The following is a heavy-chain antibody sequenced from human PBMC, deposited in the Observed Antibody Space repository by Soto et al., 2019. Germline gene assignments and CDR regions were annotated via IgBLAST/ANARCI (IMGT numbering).Heavy chain of an antibody. CDR2: INYSGFT. CDR1: GGSVISASYW. J-gene: IGHJ5*02. CDR3: AAIPRGGRFWGWFGP. Sequence: QVQLQESGPGAVKPSETLSLTCTVSGGSVISASYWWTWIRQSPGKGLEWVGYINYSGFTKYNPSLESRVTVSVDTSKSQFSLNLNSVTAADTAMYYCAAIPRGGRFWGWFGPWGQGTLVTVSS. D-gene: IGHD2-2*02. V-gene: IGHV4-61*01.